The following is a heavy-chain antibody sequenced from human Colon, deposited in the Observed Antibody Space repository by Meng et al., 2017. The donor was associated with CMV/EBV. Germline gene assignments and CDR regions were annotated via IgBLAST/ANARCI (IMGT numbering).Heavy chain of an antibody. CDR1: GFTFSNYG. CDR2: VNSDGSVT. D-gene: IGHD3-3*01. V-gene: IGHV3-74*01. J-gene: IGHJ4*02. Sequence: GGSLRLSCAASGFTFSNYGMGWVRQGPGKGLEWVSRVNSDGSVTNYADFVKGRFTISRNNAKNTLYLQMDSLRADDTALYYCVREVHDFWGGQDPGYWGQGTLVTVSS. CDR3: VREVHDFWGGQDPGY.